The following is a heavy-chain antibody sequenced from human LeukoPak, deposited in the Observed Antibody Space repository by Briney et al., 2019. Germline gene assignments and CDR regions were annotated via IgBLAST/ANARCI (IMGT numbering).Heavy chain of an antibody. V-gene: IGHV3-9*01. CDR3: AKVHDILTGYYSPYYFDY. Sequence: GRSLRLSCAASGFTFDDYAMHWVRQAPGKGLEWVSGISWNSGSIGYADSVKGRFTISRDNAKSSLYLQMNSLRAEDTALYYCAKVHDILTGYYSPYYFDYWGQGTLVTVSS. D-gene: IGHD3-9*01. CDR1: GFTFDDYA. J-gene: IGHJ4*02. CDR2: ISWNSGSI.